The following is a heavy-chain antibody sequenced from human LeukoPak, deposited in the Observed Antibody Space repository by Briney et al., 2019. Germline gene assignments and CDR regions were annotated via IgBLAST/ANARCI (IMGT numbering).Heavy chain of an antibody. J-gene: IGHJ6*02. CDR1: GYTLTELS. V-gene: IGHV1-24*01. CDR3: ATWAHRPLYYGMDV. CDR2: FDPEDGET. Sequence: APVKVSCKVSGYTLTELSMHWVRQAPGKGLEWMGGFDPEDGETIYAQKFQGRVTMTEDTSTDTAYMELSSLRSEDTAVYYCATWAHRPLYYGMDVWGQGTTVTVSS.